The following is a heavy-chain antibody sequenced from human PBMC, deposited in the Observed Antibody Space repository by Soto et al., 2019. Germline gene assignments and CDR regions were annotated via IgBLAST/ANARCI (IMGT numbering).Heavy chain of an antibody. D-gene: IGHD5-18*01. V-gene: IGHV1-69*13. CDR3: ARGGYIDPSRHFDV. Sequence: ASVKVSCKASGDTFSRYTFNWVRQAPGQGLEWMGGIVPNFGTPNYAPTFQDRVAITADESTNTAYMEINGLTSEDTAIYYCARGGYIDPSRHFDVWGQGTLVTVSS. CDR1: GDTFSRYT. CDR2: IVPNFGTP. J-gene: IGHJ3*01.